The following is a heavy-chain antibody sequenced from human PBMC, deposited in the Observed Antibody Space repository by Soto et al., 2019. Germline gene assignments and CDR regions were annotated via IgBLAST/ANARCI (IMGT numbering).Heavy chain of an antibody. CDR3: ARRRYCGADCYSKYYYGMDL. D-gene: IGHD2-21*02. V-gene: IGHV1-69*02. CDR2: IIPVLGVT. CDR1: GSTFSSYT. Sequence: QVQLVQSGAEVKKPGSSVKVSCRASGSTFSSYTVSWVRQAPGQGLEWMGRIIPVLGVTNYAPKFKGSVTVTADKSKTTVYRELSSVRAGDTAIYYCARRRYCGADCYSKYYYGMDLWGQGTTVTVSS. J-gene: IGHJ6*02.